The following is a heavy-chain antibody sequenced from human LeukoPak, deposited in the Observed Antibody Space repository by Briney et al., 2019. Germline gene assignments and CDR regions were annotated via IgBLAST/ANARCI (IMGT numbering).Heavy chain of an antibody. V-gene: IGHV4-31*03. CDR1: GGSISSGGYY. CDR3: AREGSGSYYFIDY. Sequence: PSQTLSLTCTVSGGSISSGGYYWSWLRQHPGRGLEWIGYIYYSGSTYYNPSLKSRVTISVDTSKNQFSLKLSSVTAADTAVYYCAREGSGSYYFIDYWGQGTLVTVSS. J-gene: IGHJ4*02. CDR2: IYYSGST. D-gene: IGHD3-10*01.